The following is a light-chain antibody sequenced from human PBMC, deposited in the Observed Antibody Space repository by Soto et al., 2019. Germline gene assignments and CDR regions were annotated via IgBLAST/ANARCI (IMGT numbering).Light chain of an antibody. CDR3: QQLNSSPLT. CDR1: QGISSY. Sequence: DIQLTQSPSFLSASVGDRFTITCRASQGISSYLSWYQQKPGKAPKILIYAASTLQTGVPSRFSGSGSGTDFTLTISSLQPEDFATYYCQQLNSSPLTFGGGTKVDIK. V-gene: IGKV1-9*01. J-gene: IGKJ4*01. CDR2: AAS.